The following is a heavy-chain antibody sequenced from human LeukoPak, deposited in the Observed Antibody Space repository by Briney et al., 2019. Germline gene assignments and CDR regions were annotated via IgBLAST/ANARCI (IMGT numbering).Heavy chain of an antibody. Sequence: ASVKVSCKASGGTFSSYAISWVRQAPGQGLEWMGGIIPIFGTANYAQKFQGRVAITADESTSTAYKELSSLRSEDTAVYYCARVRHYNWFDPWGQGTLVTVSS. CDR1: GGTFSSYA. CDR2: IIPIFGTA. J-gene: IGHJ5*02. V-gene: IGHV1-69*13. CDR3: ARVRHYNWFDP.